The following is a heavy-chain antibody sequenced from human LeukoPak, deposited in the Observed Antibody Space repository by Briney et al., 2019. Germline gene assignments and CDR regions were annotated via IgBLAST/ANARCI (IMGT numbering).Heavy chain of an antibody. CDR2: ISGSGGST. J-gene: IGHJ4*02. D-gene: IGHD6-19*01. CDR1: GFTFSSYA. Sequence: GGSLRLSCAASGFTFSSYAMSWVRQAPGKGLEWVSAISGSGGSTYYADSAKGRFTISRDNSKSTLYLQMNSLRAEDTAVYYCAKAYHDSGCLIDYWGQGTLVTVSS. V-gene: IGHV3-23*01. CDR3: AKAYHDSGCLIDY.